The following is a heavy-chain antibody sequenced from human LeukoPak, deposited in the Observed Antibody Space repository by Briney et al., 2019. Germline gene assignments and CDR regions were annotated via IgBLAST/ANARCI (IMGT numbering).Heavy chain of an antibody. CDR1: GYTFTGYY. CDR2: INPNSGGT. D-gene: IGHD3-10*01. J-gene: IGHJ2*01. CDR3: ARVPKHYSPYWYFDL. V-gene: IGHV1-2*02. Sequence: ASVKVSCKASGYTFTGYYMHWVRQAPGQGLEWMGWINPNSGGTNYAQKFQGRVTMTRDTSISTAYMELSRLRSDDTAVYYCARVPKHYSPYWYFDLWGRGTLVTVSS.